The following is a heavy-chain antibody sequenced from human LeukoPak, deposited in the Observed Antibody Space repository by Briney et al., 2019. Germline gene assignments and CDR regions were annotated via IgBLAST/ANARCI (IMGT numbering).Heavy chain of an antibody. Sequence: PSETLSLTCTVSGYSISSGYYWGWIRQPPGKGLEWIGSIYHSGSTYYNPSLKSRVTISVDTSKNQFSLKLSSVTAADTAEYYCARGPYGDYSDYYYYYMDVWGKGTTVTVSS. V-gene: IGHV4-38-2*02. D-gene: IGHD4-17*01. CDR1: GYSISSGYY. J-gene: IGHJ6*03. CDR2: IYHSGST. CDR3: ARGPYGDYSDYYYYYMDV.